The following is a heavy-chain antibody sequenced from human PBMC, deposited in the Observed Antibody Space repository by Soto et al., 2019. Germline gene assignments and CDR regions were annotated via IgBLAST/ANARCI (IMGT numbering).Heavy chain of an antibody. J-gene: IGHJ4*02. Sequence: GGSLRLSCAASDFVFYDYPIHWVRQAPGKGLEWVAVVSHDGTKEYYSDSVKGRFSISRDNSNNTAFLQMNSLRAEDTAICYCERESTIPHFDHWGQGTLVTVSS. CDR2: VSHDGTKE. D-gene: IGHD1-1*01. CDR1: DFVFYDYP. V-gene: IGHV3-30-3*01. CDR3: ERESTIPHFDH.